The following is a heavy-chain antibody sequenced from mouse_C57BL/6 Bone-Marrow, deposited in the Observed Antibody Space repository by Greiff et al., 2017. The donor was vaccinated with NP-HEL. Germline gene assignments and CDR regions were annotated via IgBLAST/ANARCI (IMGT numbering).Heavy chain of an antibody. J-gene: IGHJ3*01. CDR2: IHPNSGST. Sequence: LVESGAELVKPGASVKLSCKASGYTFTSYWMHWVKQRPGQGLEWIGMIHPNSGSTNYNEKFKSKATLTVDKSSSTAYMQLSSLTSEDSAVYYCAKDFTTVVATPAWFAYWGQGTLVTVSA. D-gene: IGHD1-1*01. CDR3: AKDFTTVVATPAWFAY. CDR1: GYTFTSYW. V-gene: IGHV1-64*01.